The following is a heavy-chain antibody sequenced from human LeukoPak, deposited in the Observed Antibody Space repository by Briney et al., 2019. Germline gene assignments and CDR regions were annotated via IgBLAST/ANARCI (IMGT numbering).Heavy chain of an antibody. D-gene: IGHD2-15*01. Sequence: ASVKVSCKASGYTFTGYYMHWVRQAPGRGLEWMGWINPNSGGTNYAQKFQGRVTMTRDTSISTAYMELSRLRSDDTAVYYCARERGGAASRRGIFDPWGQGTLVTVSS. CDR2: INPNSGGT. J-gene: IGHJ5*02. CDR3: ARERGGAASRRGIFDP. V-gene: IGHV1-2*02. CDR1: GYTFTGYY.